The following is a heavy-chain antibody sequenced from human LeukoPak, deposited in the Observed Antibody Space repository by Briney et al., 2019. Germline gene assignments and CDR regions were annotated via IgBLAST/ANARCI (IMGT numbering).Heavy chain of an antibody. J-gene: IGHJ4*02. CDR1: GFTFSSYA. CDR2: INSDGSST. CDR3: AREATVLRFLEWLFFDY. D-gene: IGHD3-3*01. V-gene: IGHV3-74*01. Sequence: GGSLRLSYAPSGFTFSSYAMSWVRQAPGKGLVWVSRINSDGSSTSYADSVKGRFTISRDNAKNTLYLQMNSLRAEDTAVYYCAREATVLRFLEWLFFDYWGQGTLVTVSS.